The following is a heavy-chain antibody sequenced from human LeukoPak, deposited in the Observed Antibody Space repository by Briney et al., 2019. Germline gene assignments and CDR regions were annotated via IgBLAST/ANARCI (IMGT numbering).Heavy chain of an antibody. D-gene: IGHD3-22*01. V-gene: IGHV3-66*01. J-gene: IGHJ5*02. CDR1: GFTFSSYA. CDR2: IYSGGST. CDR3: ARVGNSSGYYYWFDP. Sequence: GGSLRLSCAASGFTFSSYAMSWVRQAPGKGLEWVSVIYSGGSTYYADSVQGRFTISRDNFKNTLYLQMNSLRAEDTAVYYCARVGNSSGYYYWFDPWGQGTLVTVSS.